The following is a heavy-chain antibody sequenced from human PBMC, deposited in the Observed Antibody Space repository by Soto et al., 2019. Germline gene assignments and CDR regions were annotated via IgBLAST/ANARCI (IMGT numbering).Heavy chain of an antibody. D-gene: IGHD6-13*01. Sequence: QVQLVESGGGVVQPGRSLRLSCAASGFTFSSYGMHWVRQAPGKGLEWVAVISYDGSNKYYADSVKGRFTISRDNSKNTLYLQMNSLRAEDTAVYYCAKDISSSWSWVETGYYYGMDVWGQGTTVTVSS. CDR3: AKDISSSWSWVETGYYYGMDV. V-gene: IGHV3-30*18. CDR2: ISYDGSNK. J-gene: IGHJ6*02. CDR1: GFTFSSYG.